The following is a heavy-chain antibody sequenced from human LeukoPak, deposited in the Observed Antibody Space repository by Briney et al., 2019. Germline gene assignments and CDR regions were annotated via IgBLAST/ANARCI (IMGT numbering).Heavy chain of an antibody. Sequence: GGSPRLSCAASGFTVSRSFMNWVRQAPGKGLEWLAILYRDGGTTYYADSVKGRFTISRDSSKNTLYLQMNSLRAEDTAVYYCAKIIAVAGTGEDNVFDIWGQGTMVTVSS. V-gene: IGHV3-53*01. CDR2: LYRDGGTT. CDR1: GFTVSRSF. J-gene: IGHJ3*02. CDR3: AKIIAVAGTGEDNVFDI. D-gene: IGHD6-13*01.